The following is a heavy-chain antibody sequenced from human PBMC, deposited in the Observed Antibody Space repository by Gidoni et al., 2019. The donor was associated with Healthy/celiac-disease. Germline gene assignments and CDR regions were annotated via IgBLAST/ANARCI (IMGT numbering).Heavy chain of an antibody. D-gene: IGHD3-16*01. J-gene: IGHJ4*02. CDR2: ISGSGGST. CDR3: ANGIDTWGAYLGSWFGY. CDR1: GFTFSSYA. Sequence: EVQLLESGGGLVQPGGSLRLSCAASGFTFSSYAMSWVRQAPGKGLEWVSAISGSGGSTYYADSVKGRFTISRDNSKNTLYLQMNSLRAEDTAVYYCANGIDTWGAYLGSWFGYWGQGTLVTVSS. V-gene: IGHV3-23*01.